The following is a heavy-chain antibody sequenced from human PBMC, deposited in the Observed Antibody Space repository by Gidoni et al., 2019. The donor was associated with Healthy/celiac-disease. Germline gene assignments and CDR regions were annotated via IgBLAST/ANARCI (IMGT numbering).Heavy chain of an antibody. CDR1: GFTVSSNY. Sequence: EVQLVESGGGLVQPGGSLRLSCAASGFTVSSNYMSWVRQAPGKGLEWVSVIYSGGSTYYADSVKGRFTISRDNSKNTLYLQMNSLRAEDTAVYYCARERGGDVPVHYGMDVWGQGTTVTVSS. CDR2: IYSGGST. D-gene: IGHD2-21*02. V-gene: IGHV3-66*02. J-gene: IGHJ6*02. CDR3: ARERGGDVPVHYGMDV.